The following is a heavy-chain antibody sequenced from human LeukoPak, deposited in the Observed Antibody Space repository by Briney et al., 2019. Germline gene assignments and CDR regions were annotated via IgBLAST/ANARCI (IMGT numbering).Heavy chain of an antibody. CDR2: FDPEDGET. CDR3: ATFGYCSGGSCYFRYYGMDV. Sequence: ASVKVSCKVSGYTLTELSMHWVRQAPGKGLEWMGGFDPEDGETIYAQKFQGRVTMTEDTSTDTAYMELSSLRSEDTAVYYCATFGYCSGGSCYFRYYGMDVWGQGTTVTVSS. D-gene: IGHD2-15*01. J-gene: IGHJ6*02. V-gene: IGHV1-24*01. CDR1: GYTLTELS.